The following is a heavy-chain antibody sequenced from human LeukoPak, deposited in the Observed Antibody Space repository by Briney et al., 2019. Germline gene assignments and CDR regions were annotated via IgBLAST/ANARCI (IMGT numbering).Heavy chain of an antibody. V-gene: IGHV4-39*01. CDR3: ARQSSGWYGFYYFDY. CDR1: GGSISSSSYY. J-gene: IGHJ4*02. CDR2: IYYSGST. D-gene: IGHD6-19*01. Sequence: PSETLSLTCTVSGGSISSSSYYWGWIRQPPGKGLEWIGSIYYSGSTYYNPSLKSRVTISVDTSKNQFSLKLSSVTAADTAVYYCARQSSGWYGFYYFDYWGQGTLVTVSS.